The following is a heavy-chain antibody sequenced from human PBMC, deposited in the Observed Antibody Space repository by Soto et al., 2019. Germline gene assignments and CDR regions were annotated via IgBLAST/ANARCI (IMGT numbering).Heavy chain of an antibody. CDR3: ARDSQSYDYVWGSYRHHYGMDV. Sequence: SETLSLTCTFSGCSISSYYWSWIRQPPGKGLEWIGYIYYSGSTNYNPSLKSRVTISVDTSKNQFSLKLSSVTAADTAVYYCARDSQSYDYVWGSYRHHYGMDVWGQGTTVTVSS. CDR2: IYYSGST. CDR1: GCSISSYY. V-gene: IGHV4-59*01. D-gene: IGHD3-16*02. J-gene: IGHJ6*02.